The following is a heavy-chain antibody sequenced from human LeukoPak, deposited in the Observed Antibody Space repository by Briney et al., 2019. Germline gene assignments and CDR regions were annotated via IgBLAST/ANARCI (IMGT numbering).Heavy chain of an antibody. D-gene: IGHD3-10*01. CDR3: ARQILYYGSGSSPDWFDP. CDR1: GDSISSSNW. CDR2: IYHSGSS. Sequence: SETLSLTCAVSGDSISSSNWWSWVRQTPGKGLEWIGEIYHSGSSNYNPSLESRVTISIDKSKNQFSLKLGSVTAADTAVYYCARQILYYGSGSSPDWFDPWGQGTLVTVSS. V-gene: IGHV4-4*02. J-gene: IGHJ5*02.